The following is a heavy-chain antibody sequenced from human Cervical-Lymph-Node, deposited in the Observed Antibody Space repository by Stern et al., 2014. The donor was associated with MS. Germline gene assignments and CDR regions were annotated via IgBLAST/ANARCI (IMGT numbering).Heavy chain of an antibody. Sequence: EVQLVESGGGLVQPGGSLRLSCAASGFTFSSYSMNWVRQAPGKGLEWVSYIRSGRSAMYYAASVTDRFTIPSDNAKQSQYLRINSLRAEDTAVYHCARVDYGMDVWGQGTTVTVCS. V-gene: IGHV3-48*01. CDR3: ARVDYGMDV. J-gene: IGHJ6*02. CDR1: GFTFSSYS. CDR2: IRSGRSAM.